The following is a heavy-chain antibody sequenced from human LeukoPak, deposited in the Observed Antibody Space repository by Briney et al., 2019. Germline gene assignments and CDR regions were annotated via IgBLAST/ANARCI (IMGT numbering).Heavy chain of an antibody. CDR3: AKARSSWFFDS. D-gene: IGHD6-13*01. CDR2: IIATGYNT. V-gene: IGHV3-23*01. Sequence: GGSLRLSCAASGFTFSNYAMSWVRQAPGKGLEWVSLIIATGYNTYYADSVKGRFTISRDNSKNTLCLQMNSLRAEDTAVYYCAKARSSWFFDSWGQGTLVTVSS. J-gene: IGHJ4*02. CDR1: GFTFSNYA.